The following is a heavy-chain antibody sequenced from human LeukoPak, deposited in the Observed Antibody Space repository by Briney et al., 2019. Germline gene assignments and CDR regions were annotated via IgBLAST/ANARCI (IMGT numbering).Heavy chain of an antibody. CDR2: IYWNDDK. Sequence: SGPTLVKPTQTLTLTCTFSGFSLSTSGVGVGWIRQPPGKALEWLALIYWNDDKRYSPSLKSRLTITKDTSKNQVVLTMTNVDPVDTATYYCAHSGYDILTGHYYFDYWGQGTLVTVSS. CDR1: GFSLSTSGVG. J-gene: IGHJ4*02. CDR3: AHSGYDILTGHYYFDY. V-gene: IGHV2-5*01. D-gene: IGHD3-9*01.